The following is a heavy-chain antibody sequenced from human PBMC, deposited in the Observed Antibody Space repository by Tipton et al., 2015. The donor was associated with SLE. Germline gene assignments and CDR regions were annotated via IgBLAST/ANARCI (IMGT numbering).Heavy chain of an antibody. CDR2: VNHSGST. D-gene: IGHD3-3*01. CDR1: GGSISTYY. V-gene: IGHV4-34*01. J-gene: IGHJ4*02. Sequence: TLSLTCIVSGGSISTYYWSWIRQPPGKGLEWIGEVNHSGSTNYNPSLKSRVTIFVDTSKNQFSLRLSSVTAADTAVYYCARGWDSGFWSGYADYWGQGTLVTVSS. CDR3: ARGWDSGFWSGYADY.